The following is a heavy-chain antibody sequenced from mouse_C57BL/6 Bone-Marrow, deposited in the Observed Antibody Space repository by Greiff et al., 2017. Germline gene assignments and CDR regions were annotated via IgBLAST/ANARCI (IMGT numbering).Heavy chain of an antibody. D-gene: IGHD2-12*01. J-gene: IGHJ1*03. V-gene: IGHV5-15*01. CDR3: ARHDYSPPYFDV. CDR1: GFTFSDYG. CDR2: ISNLAYSS. Sequence: EVQGVESGGGLVQPGGSLKLSCAASGFTFSDYGMAWVRQAPRKGPEWVAFISNLAYSSYYADTVTGRFTISRENAKNTLYLEMSSLRSEDTAMYYCARHDYSPPYFDVWGTGTTVTVSS.